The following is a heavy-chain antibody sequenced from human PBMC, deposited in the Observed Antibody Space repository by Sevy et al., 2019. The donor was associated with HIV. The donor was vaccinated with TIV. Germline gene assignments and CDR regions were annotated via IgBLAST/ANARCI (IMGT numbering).Heavy chain of an antibody. CDR1: GFTFSTYA. CDR2: ISYDGNKE. J-gene: IGHJ4*02. V-gene: IGHV3-30*09. CDR3: ARVAVTYCTDDCYHRFDY. D-gene: IGHD2-21*02. Sequence: GGSLRLSCAASGFTFSTYALLWVRQAPGKGLEWVSLISYDGNKEYYSNSVRGRFAISSDDSKTTLFLQMNSLRVEDTAVYYCARVAVTYCTDDCYHRFDYWGQGTLVTVSS.